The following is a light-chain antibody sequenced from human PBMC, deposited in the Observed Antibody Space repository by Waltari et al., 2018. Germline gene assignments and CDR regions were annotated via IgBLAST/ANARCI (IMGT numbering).Light chain of an antibody. Sequence: QLVLTQSPSASASLGASVKLTCTLSSGHSSNVIAWLQQQPEKGPRYLMKVNSDGSHRKGDEIPDRFSGSSSGAERYLTISNLQSEDEADYHCQTGGHGTWVFGGGTKLTVL. J-gene: IGLJ3*02. CDR3: QTGGHGTWV. CDR2: VNSDGSH. V-gene: IGLV4-69*01. CDR1: SGHSSNV.